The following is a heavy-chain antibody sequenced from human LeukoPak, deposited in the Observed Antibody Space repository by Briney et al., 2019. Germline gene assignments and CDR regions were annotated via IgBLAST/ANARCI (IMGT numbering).Heavy chain of an antibody. CDR1: GGSISSSSYY. V-gene: IGHV4-39*01. J-gene: IGHJ6*03. D-gene: IGHD3-10*01. CDR3: ARSPRGLTYYYMDV. CDR2: IYYSGST. Sequence: PSETLSLTCTVSGGSISSSSYYWGWVRQPPGKGLEWLGSIYYSGSTYYNPSLKSRVTISVDTSKNQFSLKLSSVTAADTAVYYCARSPRGLTYYYMDVWGKGTTVTISS.